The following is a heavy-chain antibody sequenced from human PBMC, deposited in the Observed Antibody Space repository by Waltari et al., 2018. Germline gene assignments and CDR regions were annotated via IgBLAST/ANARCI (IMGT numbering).Heavy chain of an antibody. V-gene: IGHV4-34*02. Sequence: QVQLQQWGAGLLKPSETLSLTCGVSGGSFSGYYWGWIRQPPGKGLEWIGEVDHGGSAPYHPSLKGRVTMSVDTSSNQFSLKMISVTAADTAVYYCARGNGGYSDWGPGALVAVSS. J-gene: IGHJ4*02. CDR3: ARGNGGYSD. D-gene: IGHD1-26*01. CDR1: GGSFSGYY. CDR2: VDHGGSA.